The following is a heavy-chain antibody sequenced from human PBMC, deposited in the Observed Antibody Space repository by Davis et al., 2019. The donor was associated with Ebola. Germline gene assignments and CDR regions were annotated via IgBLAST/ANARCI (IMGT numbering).Heavy chain of an antibody. CDR3: AKQRGVGAIDYDY. CDR2: IYYSGST. D-gene: IGHD1-26*01. J-gene: IGHJ4*02. Sequence: SETLSLTCTVSGGSISSGGYYWSWIRQPPGKGLEWIGYIYYSGSTNYNPSLKSRVTISVDTSKNQFSLKLSSVTAADTAVYYCAKQRGVGAIDYDYWGRGTVVTVSS. CDR1: GGSISSGGYY. V-gene: IGHV4-61*08.